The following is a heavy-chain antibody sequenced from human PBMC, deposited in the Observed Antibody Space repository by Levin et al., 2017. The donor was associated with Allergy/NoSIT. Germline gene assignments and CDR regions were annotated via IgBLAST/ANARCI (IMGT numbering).Heavy chain of an antibody. J-gene: IGHJ4*02. CDR3: AKGLMVYATLEYYFDY. CDR2: ISSDGSNK. V-gene: IGHV3-30*18. CDR1: GFAFSTYG. D-gene: IGHD2-8*01. Sequence: GGSLRLSCAASGFAFSTYGMHWVRQAPGKGLEWVAFISSDGSNKYYADSVKGRFAISRDKSKNALYLQMNSLRAEDTAVYYCAKGLMVYATLEYYFDYWGQGTLVTVSS.